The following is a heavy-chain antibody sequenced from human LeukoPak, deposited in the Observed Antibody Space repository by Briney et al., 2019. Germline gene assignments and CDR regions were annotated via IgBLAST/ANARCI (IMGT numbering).Heavy chain of an antibody. CDR3: ARVDWELLDGDFDY. D-gene: IGHD1-26*01. CDR1: GVTFSSYS. CDR2: ISSSRATI. V-gene: IGHV3-48*04. J-gene: IGHJ4*02. Sequence: GGSLRLSCAASGVTFSSYSMTWVRQAPGKGLEWVAYISSSRATIFYAESVKGRFTVSRDHAKNSLHLQMNSLRGDDTAVYYCARVDWELLDGDFDYWGQGTLVTVSA.